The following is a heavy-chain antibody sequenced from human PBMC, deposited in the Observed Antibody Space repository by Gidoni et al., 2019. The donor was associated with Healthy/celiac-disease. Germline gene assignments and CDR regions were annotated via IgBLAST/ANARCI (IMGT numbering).Heavy chain of an antibody. D-gene: IGHD1-1*01. CDR1: GFTFSSYA. J-gene: IGHJ2*01. V-gene: IGHV3-23*01. CDR2: ISGSGGSP. CDR3: AKDEELEHFDL. Sequence: EVQLLESGGGLVQPGGSLRLSCAASGFTFSSYAMSWVRQAPGRGLEWVSAISGSGGSPYYADSVKGRFTIARDNSKNTLYLQMNSLRAEDTAVYYCAKDEELEHFDLWGRGTLVTVSS.